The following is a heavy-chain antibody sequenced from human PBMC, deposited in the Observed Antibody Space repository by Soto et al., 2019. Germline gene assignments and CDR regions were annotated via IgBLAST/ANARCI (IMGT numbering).Heavy chain of an antibody. V-gene: IGHV1-69*13. Sequence: SVKVSCKASGGTFSSYAISWVRQAPGQGLEWMGGIIPIFGTANYAQKFQGRVTITADESTSTAYMELSSLRSEDTAVYYCARGFPITMVRGSWFDPWGQGTLVTVPQ. CDR2: IIPIFGTA. CDR1: GGTFSSYA. D-gene: IGHD3-10*01. J-gene: IGHJ5*02. CDR3: ARGFPITMVRGSWFDP.